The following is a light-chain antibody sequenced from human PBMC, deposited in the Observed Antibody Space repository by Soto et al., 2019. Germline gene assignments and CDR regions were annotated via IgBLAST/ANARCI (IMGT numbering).Light chain of an antibody. CDR3: CSYAGSYTLYV. Sequence: QSALTQPRSVSGSPGQSVTISCTGTSSDVCGYNYVSWYQQHPGKAPKLMIYDVSKRPSGVPDRFSGSKSGNTASLTISGLQAEDEADYYCCSYAGSYTLYVFGTGTQLTVL. CDR2: DVS. J-gene: IGLJ1*01. CDR1: SSDVCGYNY. V-gene: IGLV2-11*01.